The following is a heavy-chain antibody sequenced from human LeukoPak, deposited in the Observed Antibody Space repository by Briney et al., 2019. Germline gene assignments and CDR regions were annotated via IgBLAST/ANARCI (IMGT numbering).Heavy chain of an antibody. J-gene: IGHJ4*02. CDR3: AKRSRSLFWD. CDR2: IYHSGST. Sequence: SETLSLTCTVSGGSISSGGFYWGWIRQPPGKGLEWIGEIYHSGSTSYNSSLKSRVTISVDKSKNQFSLKVTSVTAADTAVYYCAKRSRSLFWDWDQGTLVTVSS. CDR1: GGSISSGGFY. V-gene: IGHV4-39*07. D-gene: IGHD3-3*01.